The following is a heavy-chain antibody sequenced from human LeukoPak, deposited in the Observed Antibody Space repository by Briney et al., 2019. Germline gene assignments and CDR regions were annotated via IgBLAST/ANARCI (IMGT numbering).Heavy chain of an antibody. CDR1: GYTFTSYY. Sequence: ASVKVSCKSSGYTFTSYYMHWVRQAPGQGLEWMGWINPNSGGTNYAQKFQGRVTMTRDTSISPAYMELSRLRSDDTAVYYCARDSRWELLISYWGQGTLVTVSS. V-gene: IGHV1-2*02. CDR3: ARDSRWELLISY. J-gene: IGHJ4*02. D-gene: IGHD1-26*01. CDR2: INPNSGGT.